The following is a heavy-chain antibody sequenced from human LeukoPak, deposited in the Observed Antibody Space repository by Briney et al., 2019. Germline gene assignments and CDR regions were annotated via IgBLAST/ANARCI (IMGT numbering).Heavy chain of an antibody. V-gene: IGHV3-23*01. CDR3: AKDQSRVGASDPFDY. CDR2: ISGSGATT. D-gene: IGHD1-26*01. CDR1: GFTFSSCA. Sequence: GGSLRLSCAASGFTFSSCAMTWVRQAPGKELEWVSSISGSGATTYYADSVKGRFTISRDNSNNTVYLQMNSLRAEGTAVYYCAKDQSRVGASDPFDYWGQGMQVGVSS. J-gene: IGHJ4*02.